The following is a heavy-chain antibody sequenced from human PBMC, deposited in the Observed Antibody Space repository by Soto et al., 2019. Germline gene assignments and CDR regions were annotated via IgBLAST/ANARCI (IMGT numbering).Heavy chain of an antibody. D-gene: IGHD3-22*01. CDR3: ERAYVYYYDSTAQRYFAY. J-gene: IGHJ4*02. CDR2: IIPIFGTA. Sequence: QVQLVQSGAEVKKPGSSVKVSCKASGGTFSSYAISWVRQAPGQGLEWMGGIIPIFGTANYAQKFQGRVTITADESTSTAYMALSSLRSEDTAVYYCERAYVYYYDSTAQRYFAYWGQGTLVTVSS. V-gene: IGHV1-69*01. CDR1: GGTFSSYA.